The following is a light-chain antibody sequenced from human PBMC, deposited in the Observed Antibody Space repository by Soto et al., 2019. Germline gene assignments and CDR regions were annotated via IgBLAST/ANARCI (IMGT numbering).Light chain of an antibody. J-gene: IGLJ3*02. V-gene: IGLV1-47*01. CDR3: AAWDDSLSGPNWI. CDR1: SSNIGTNY. CDR2: TSD. Sequence: QSVLTQPPSASGTPGQRVTISCSGSSSNIGTNYIYWYQHLPGVAPKLLIYTSDQRPSGVPDRFSGSESGTSASLAISGLRSEDEADYYCAAWDDSLSGPNWIFGGGTQLTVL.